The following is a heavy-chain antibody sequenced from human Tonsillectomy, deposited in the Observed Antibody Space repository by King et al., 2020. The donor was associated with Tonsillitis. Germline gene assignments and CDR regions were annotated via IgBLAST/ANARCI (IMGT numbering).Heavy chain of an antibody. V-gene: IGHV3-21*01. Sequence: VQLVESGGGLVKPGGSLRLSCAASGFTFSSYSMNWVRQAPGKGLEWVSSISSSSSYIYYADSVKGRFTISRDNAKNSLYLQMNSLRAEDTAVYYCARYLNYYESSGDYYFDYCGQGSLVTVTS. D-gene: IGHD3-22*01. CDR1: GFTFSSYS. J-gene: IGHJ4*02. CDR2: ISSSSSYI. CDR3: ARYLNYYESSGDYYFDY.